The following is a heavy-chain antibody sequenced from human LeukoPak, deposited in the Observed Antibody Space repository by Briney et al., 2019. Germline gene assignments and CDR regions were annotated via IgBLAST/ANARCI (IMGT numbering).Heavy chain of an antibody. V-gene: IGHV1-46*01. D-gene: IGHD2-15*01. Sequence: ASVKVSCKASGYSFTTYYMHWVRQAPGQGLEWMGIINPSGGSTNYGQKFQGRVTMTRDTSTSTVYMELSSLRSEDSAVYYCARWVLAGSYFDCWGQGTVVTVSS. CDR3: ARWVLAGSYFDC. CDR2: INPSGGST. CDR1: GYSFTTYY. J-gene: IGHJ4*02.